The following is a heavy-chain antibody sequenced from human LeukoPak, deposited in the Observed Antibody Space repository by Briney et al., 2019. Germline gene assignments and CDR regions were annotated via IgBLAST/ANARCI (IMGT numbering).Heavy chain of an antibody. D-gene: IGHD3-10*01. CDR1: GGSISSGSYY. J-gene: IGHJ4*02. CDR3: ARGVYYGSGSYYFDY. Sequence: SETLSLTCTVSGGSISSGSYYWSWIRQPAGKGLEWIGRIYTSGSTNYNPSLKSRVTMSVDTSKNQFSLKLSSVTAADTAVYYCARGVYYGSGSYYFDYWGQGTLVTVSS. CDR2: IYTSGST. V-gene: IGHV4-61*02.